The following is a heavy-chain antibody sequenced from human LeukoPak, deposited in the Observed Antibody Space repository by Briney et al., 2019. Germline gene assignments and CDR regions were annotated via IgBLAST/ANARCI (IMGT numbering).Heavy chain of an antibody. D-gene: IGHD6-19*01. Sequence: SETLSLTCTVSGGSISSYYWSWIRQPAGKGLEWIGRIYTSGSTNYNPSLKSRVTMSVDTSKNQFSLKLSSVTAADTGLYYCARIAVATNAIDYWGQGTLVTVSS. V-gene: IGHV4-4*07. CDR2: IYTSGST. CDR3: ARIAVATNAIDY. J-gene: IGHJ4*02. CDR1: GGSISSYY.